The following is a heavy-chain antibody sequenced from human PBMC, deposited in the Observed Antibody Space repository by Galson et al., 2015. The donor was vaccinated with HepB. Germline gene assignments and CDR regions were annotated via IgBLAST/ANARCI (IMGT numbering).Heavy chain of an antibody. J-gene: IGHJ4*02. CDR2: IKQDESEK. Sequence: SLRLSCAASGLKFSDFWMTWVRQAPGKGLEWVATIKQDESEKYYVDSVTGRFNVSRDNAKNSLYLEMNTLRAEDTAVYYCASQGKPGHSYLNAPLDCWGQGTLVTVSS. CDR3: ASQGKPGHSYLNAPLDC. D-gene: IGHD5-18*01. V-gene: IGHV3-7*03. CDR1: GLKFSDFW.